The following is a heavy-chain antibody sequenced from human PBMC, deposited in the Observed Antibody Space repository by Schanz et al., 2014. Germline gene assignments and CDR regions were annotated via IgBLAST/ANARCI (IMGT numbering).Heavy chain of an antibody. V-gene: IGHV3-23*04. CDR2: ISASGGDT. J-gene: IGHJ4*02. CDR3: AKVRYSSGWRGDYFDE. CDR1: GFTFSAYY. D-gene: IGHD6-25*01. Sequence: VQLVDSGGGLVQPGGSLRLSCAASGFTFSAYYMDWVRQAPGKGLEWLSVISASGGDTYYADSVKGRFTISRDNSKNTLYLQMNSLRAEDTAVYYCAKVRYSSGWRGDYFDEWGQGTLVTVAS.